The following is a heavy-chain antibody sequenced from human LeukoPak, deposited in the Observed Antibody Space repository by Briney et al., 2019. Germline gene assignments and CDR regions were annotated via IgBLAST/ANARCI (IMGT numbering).Heavy chain of an antibody. D-gene: IGHD1-26*01. CDR3: ARASSSGSYYEAYFDY. V-gene: IGHV3-33*01. J-gene: IGHJ4*02. CDR2: IWYDGSNK. Sequence: GGSLRLSCAASGFTFSSYGMHWVRQAPGKGLEWVAVIWYDGSNKYYADSVKGRFTISRDNSKNTLYLQMNSLRAEDTAVYYCARASSSGSYYEAYFDYWGQGTLVTVSS. CDR1: GFTFSSYG.